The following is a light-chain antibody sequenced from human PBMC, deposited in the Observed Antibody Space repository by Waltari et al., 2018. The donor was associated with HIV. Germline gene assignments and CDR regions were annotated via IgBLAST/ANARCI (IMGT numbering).Light chain of an antibody. CDR2: VNG. V-gene: IGLV1-40*01. CDR1: RSNIGAGYD. J-gene: IGLJ2*01. Sequence: QSVLTQLPSVSGAPGQRVTISCTGSRSNIGAGYDVNWYQQLPGTAPKLLIYVNGSRPAGMPDPFSGSTSGTSASLAITGLQADDEADYYCQSYDSSLSGVVFGGGTKLTVL. CDR3: QSYDSSLSGVV.